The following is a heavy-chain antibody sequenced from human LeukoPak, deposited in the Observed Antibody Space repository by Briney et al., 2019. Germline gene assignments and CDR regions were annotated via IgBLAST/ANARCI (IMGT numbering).Heavy chain of an antibody. V-gene: IGHV4-34*01. CDR2: INHSGST. Sequence: SETLSLTCAVYGGSFSGYYWSWIRQPPGEGLEWIGEINHSGSTNYNPSLKSRVTISVDTSKNQFSLKLSSVTAADTAVYYCARHSFPSHTIWFDPWGQGTLVTVSS. CDR1: GGSFSGYY. J-gene: IGHJ5*02. CDR3: ARHSFPSHTIWFDP. D-gene: IGHD2-21*01.